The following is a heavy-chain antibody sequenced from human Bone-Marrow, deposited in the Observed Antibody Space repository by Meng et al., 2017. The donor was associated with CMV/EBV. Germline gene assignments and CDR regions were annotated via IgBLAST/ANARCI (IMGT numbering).Heavy chain of an antibody. V-gene: IGHV3-7*01. J-gene: IGHJ4*02. D-gene: IGHD4-11*01. CDR3: AREIPGGTVTMDY. Sequence: GGSLRLSCAASGFTFSSYGMHWVRQAPGKGLEWVANIKHDGSEKYYVDSVTGRFSISRDNAENSLYLQMNSLRAEDTAVYYCAREIPGGTVTMDYWGQGTLVTVSS. CDR1: GFTFSSYG. CDR2: IKHDGSEK.